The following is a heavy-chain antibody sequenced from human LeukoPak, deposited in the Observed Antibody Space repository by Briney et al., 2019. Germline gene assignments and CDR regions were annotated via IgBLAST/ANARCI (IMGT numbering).Heavy chain of an antibody. Sequence: GGSLRLSRAASGFTFSSYAMSWVRQAPGKGLEWVSAISGSGGSTYYADSVKGRFTISRDNSKNTLYLQMNSLRAEDTAVYYCAGSDFWSGYSLDYWGQGTLVTVSS. D-gene: IGHD3-3*01. CDR2: ISGSGGST. CDR3: AGSDFWSGYSLDY. CDR1: GFTFSSYA. J-gene: IGHJ4*02. V-gene: IGHV3-23*01.